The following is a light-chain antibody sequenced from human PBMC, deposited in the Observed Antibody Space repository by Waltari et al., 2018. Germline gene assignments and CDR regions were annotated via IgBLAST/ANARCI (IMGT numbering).Light chain of an antibody. J-gene: IGLJ2*01. CDR1: SSNTESNT. Sequence: QSVLTQAPSASGTPGRRVTISCSGSSSNTESNTVNWYQQLPGTAPKRLIYSNNQRPSGVPDRFSGSKSGTSASLAISGLQSEDEAEYSCAVWDDSLSGVVFGGGTKLTVL. CDR2: SNN. CDR3: AVWDDSLSGVV. V-gene: IGLV1-44*01.